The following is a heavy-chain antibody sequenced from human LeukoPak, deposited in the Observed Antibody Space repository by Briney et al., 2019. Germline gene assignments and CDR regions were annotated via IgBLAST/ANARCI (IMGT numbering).Heavy chain of an antibody. CDR3: ACDYGDYHEYFQH. CDR1: GFTFSSYW. Sequence: PGGSLRLSCAASGFTFSSYWMSWVRQAPGKGLEWVATIKQDGSEKYYVDSVKGRFTISRDNAKNSLYLQMNSLRAEDTAVYYCACDYGDYHEYFQHWGQGTLVTVSS. V-gene: IGHV3-7*01. J-gene: IGHJ1*01. CDR2: IKQDGSEK. D-gene: IGHD4-17*01.